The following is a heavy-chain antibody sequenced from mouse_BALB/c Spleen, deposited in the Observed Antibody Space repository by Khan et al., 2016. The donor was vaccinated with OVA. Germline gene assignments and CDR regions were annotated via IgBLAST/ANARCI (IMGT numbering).Heavy chain of an antibody. CDR3: ARQIFPGYFDI. Sequence: QVQLKESGPGLVAPSQSLSITCTISGFSLTSYGIHWVRQPPGKGLEWLVVIWRDGKTTYNSAIKSRLNIIKDNSKRQVFLKMNSLQTDDTAMYYCARQIFPGYFDIWGAGTTVTVSA. J-gene: IGHJ1*01. CDR1: GFSLTSYG. CDR2: IWRDGKT. V-gene: IGHV2-6-1*01.